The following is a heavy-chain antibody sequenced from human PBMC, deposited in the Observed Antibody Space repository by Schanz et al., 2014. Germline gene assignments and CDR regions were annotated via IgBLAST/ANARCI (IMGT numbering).Heavy chain of an antibody. CDR2: IKHDGSVK. V-gene: IGHV3-7*02. D-gene: IGHD6-13*01. CDR1: GFTFSDYW. CDR3: VSQSGSPNY. J-gene: IGHJ4*02. Sequence: EVQLVESGGGLVQPGGSLRLSCTASGFTFSDYWMSWVRQAPGKGPEWVAIIKHDGSVKDYVDSVEGRFTISRDNAKRSLFLQMNSLRVEDTAVYFCVSQSGSPNYWGQGTLVTVSS.